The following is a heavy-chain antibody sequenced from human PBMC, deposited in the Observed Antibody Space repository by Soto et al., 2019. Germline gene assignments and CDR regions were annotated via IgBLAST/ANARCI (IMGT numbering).Heavy chain of an antibody. CDR1: GFTFNDYS. Sequence: PGGSLRLSCEASGFTFNDYSMDWVRQAPEKGLEWVSSISSSGTYIYYADSVKGRFAISRDNANNVMYLQMDTLRAEDTAVYYCVRAGHVFDVHYYGMDLWGQGTTDTVSS. D-gene: IGHD3-10*01. CDR2: ISSSGTYI. J-gene: IGHJ6*02. V-gene: IGHV3-21*01. CDR3: VRAGHVFDVHYYGMDL.